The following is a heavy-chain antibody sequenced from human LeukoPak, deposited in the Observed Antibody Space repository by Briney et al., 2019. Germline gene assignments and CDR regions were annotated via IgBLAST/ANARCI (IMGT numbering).Heavy chain of an antibody. CDR2: ISSDGSNK. D-gene: IGHD6-13*01. CDR1: GFTFSNYA. V-gene: IGHV3-30-3*01. Sequence: GRSLRLSCAASGFTFSNYAMHWVRQAPGRGLEWVAVISSDGSNKYYADSVKGRFTISRDNAKNSLYLLMNSLRAEDTAVYYCARDLYRRQQLGLIDFWGQGTLVTVSS. J-gene: IGHJ4*02. CDR3: ARDLYRRQQLGLIDF.